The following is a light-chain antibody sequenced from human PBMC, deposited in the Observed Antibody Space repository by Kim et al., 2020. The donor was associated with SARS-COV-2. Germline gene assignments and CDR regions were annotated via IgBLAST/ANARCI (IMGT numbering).Light chain of an antibody. V-gene: IGKV1-5*01. CDR3: QQYASYPWT. CDR1: QSINTW. CDR2: DAS. J-gene: IGKJ1*01. Sequence: ASVGDRVTITCRASQSINTWLAWYQQKPGKAPKLLIYDASTLESGVPSRFSGGGSGTEFALTISSLQADDSATYYCQQYASYPWTFGQGTKVDIK.